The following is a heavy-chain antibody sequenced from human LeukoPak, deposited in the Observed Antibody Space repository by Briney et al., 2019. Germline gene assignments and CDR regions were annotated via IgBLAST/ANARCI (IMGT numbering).Heavy chain of an antibody. V-gene: IGHV3-11*01. D-gene: IGHD6-13*01. Sequence: GGSLRLSCAASGFTFSDYYMNWIRQALGKGLEWVSYISRGGSTTYYADSVKGRFAISRDNAKNSLYLQMNSLRAEDTAVYYCVRGVSISSSWYNDIWGQGTMVTVSS. J-gene: IGHJ3*02. CDR2: ISRGGSTT. CDR3: VRGVSISSSWYNDI. CDR1: GFTFSDYY.